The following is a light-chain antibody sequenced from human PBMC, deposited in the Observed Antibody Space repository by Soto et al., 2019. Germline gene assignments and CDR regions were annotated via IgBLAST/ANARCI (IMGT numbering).Light chain of an antibody. J-gene: IGKJ1*01. Sequence: EIVLPQSPGTLSLSPGERATLSCRASQSFTSNYLAWYQQRPGQAPRLLIYGASTRATGIPDRFSGSGSGTDFTLTISRLEPEDFAVYYCQQYGSSPRTFGQGTKVDIK. CDR2: GAS. CDR1: QSFTSNY. CDR3: QQYGSSPRT. V-gene: IGKV3-20*01.